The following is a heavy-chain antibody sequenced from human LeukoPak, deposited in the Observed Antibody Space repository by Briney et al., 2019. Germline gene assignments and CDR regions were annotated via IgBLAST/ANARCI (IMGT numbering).Heavy chain of an antibody. CDR2: IYHSGST. V-gene: IGHV4-38-2*01. J-gene: IGHJ4*02. D-gene: IGHD3-10*01. Sequence: SETLSLTCAVSGYSISSGYYWGWIRQPPGKGLEWIGSIYHSGSTYYNPSLKSRVTISVDTSKNQFSLKLSSVTAADTAVYYCARVRSGSGSYYNRGYFDYWGQGTLVTVSS. CDR1: GYSISSGYY. CDR3: ARVRSGSGSYYNRGYFDY.